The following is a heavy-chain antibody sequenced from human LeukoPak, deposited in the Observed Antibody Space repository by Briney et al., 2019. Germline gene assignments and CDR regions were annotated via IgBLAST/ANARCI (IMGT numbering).Heavy chain of an antibody. V-gene: IGHV4-59*01. CDR1: DGSISDSY. D-gene: IGHD2-21*02. J-gene: IGHJ4*02. CDR2: IYYSGST. Sequence: PSETLSLTCTVSDGSISDSYWSWIRQSPGKGLEWIGYIYYSGSTNYNPSLKSRVTISVDTSKNQFSLKLSSVTAADTAVHYCAREAYCGGDCYSGFDYWGQGTLVTVSS. CDR3: AREAYCGGDCYSGFDY.